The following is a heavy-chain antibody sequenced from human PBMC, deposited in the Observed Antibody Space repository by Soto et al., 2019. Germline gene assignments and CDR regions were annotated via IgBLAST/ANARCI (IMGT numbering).Heavy chain of an antibody. CDR2: ISYDGSNK. D-gene: IGHD3-10*01. CDR3: AKAPNTMVSLDI. Sequence: GGSLRLSCAASGFTFSSYGMHWVRQAPGKGLEWVAVISYDGSNKYYADSVKGRFTISRDNSKNTLYLQVNSLRAEDTAVYYCAKAPNTMVSLDIWGQGAMVTVSS. CDR1: GFTFSSYG. V-gene: IGHV3-30*18. J-gene: IGHJ3*02.